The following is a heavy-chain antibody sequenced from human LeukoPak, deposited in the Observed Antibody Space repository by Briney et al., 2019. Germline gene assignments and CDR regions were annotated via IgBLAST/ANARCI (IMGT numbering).Heavy chain of an antibody. J-gene: IGHJ4*02. CDR2: ITRSGQTT. CDR3: GRGHWGLDY. V-gene: IGHV3-23*01. Sequence: GGTLRHSCSVSGFTFSNYAMSWVRQAPGKGLEWVSGITRSGQTTYYTNSVKGRFTISRDNSKNSLYLQMNSLRAEDTAVYYCGRGHWGLDYWGQGALVTVSS. CDR1: GFTFSNYA. D-gene: IGHD7-27*01.